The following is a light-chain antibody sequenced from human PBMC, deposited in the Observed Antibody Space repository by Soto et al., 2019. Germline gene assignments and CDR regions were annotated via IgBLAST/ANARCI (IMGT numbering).Light chain of an antibody. CDR3: QQYNSWPL. CDR2: GAS. CDR1: QSVSSN. Sequence: EIVMTQSPATLSVSPGERATLSCRASQSVSSNLAWYQQKPGQAPRLLIYGASIRATGIPARFSGSGSGTEFTLTISSLQSEDFAVYYCQQYNSWPLFGGGTKVEIK. J-gene: IGKJ4*02. V-gene: IGKV3D-15*01.